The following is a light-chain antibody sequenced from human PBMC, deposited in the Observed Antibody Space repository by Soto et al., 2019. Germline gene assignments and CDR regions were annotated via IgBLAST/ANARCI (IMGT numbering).Light chain of an antibody. CDR3: QQYNPSSRT. V-gene: IGKV1-5*03. CDR1: QSISTW. J-gene: IGKJ1*01. CDR2: KAS. Sequence: DIQMTQSPSTLSAFVGDRVTITCRASQSISTWLAWYQQKPGKVPKLLIFKASSLQSGVPSRFSGSGSETDFTLTISSLQPDDFATYYCQQYNPSSRTFGQGTKVEIK.